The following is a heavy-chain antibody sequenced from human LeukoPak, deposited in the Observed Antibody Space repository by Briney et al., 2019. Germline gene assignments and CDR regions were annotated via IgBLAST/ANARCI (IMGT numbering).Heavy chain of an antibody. CDR2: IIPIFGTA. D-gene: IGHD2-2*01. V-gene: IGHV1-69*05. Sequence: SVKVSCKASGGTFSSYAISWVRQAPGQGLECMGGIIPIFGTANYAQKFQGRVTITTDESTSTAYMELSSLRSEDTAVYYCALTRGGYCGSTSCYFSYFDYWGQGTLVTVSS. CDR3: ALTRGGYCGSTSCYFSYFDY. CDR1: GGTFSSYA. J-gene: IGHJ4*02.